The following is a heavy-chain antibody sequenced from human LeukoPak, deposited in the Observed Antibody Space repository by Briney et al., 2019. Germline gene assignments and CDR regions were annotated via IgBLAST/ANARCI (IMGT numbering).Heavy chain of an antibody. CDR1: GGTFSSYA. V-gene: IGHV1-69*01. CDR2: IIPIFGTA. CDR3: ARDPSMIRGENTPYFDY. J-gene: IGHJ4*02. Sequence: SVKVSCKASGGTFSSYAISWVRQAPGQGLEWMGGIIPIFGTADYAQKFQGRVTITADESASTAYMELNSLRSEDTAVYYCARDPSMIRGENTPYFDYWGQGTLVTVSS. D-gene: IGHD3-10*01.